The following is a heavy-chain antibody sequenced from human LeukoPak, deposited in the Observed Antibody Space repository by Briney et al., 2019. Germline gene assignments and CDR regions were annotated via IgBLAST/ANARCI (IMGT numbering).Heavy chain of an antibody. J-gene: IGHJ6*03. Sequence: GGSLRLSCAASGFTFSSYEMNWVRQAPGKGPEWVSYFSSSGSTIYYADSVKGRFTISRDNAKNSLYLQTNSMRAEDTAVYYCARGRGPYYYYYYYMDVWGKGTTVTVSS. CDR3: ARGRGPYYYYYYYMDV. CDR2: FSSSGSTI. CDR1: GFTFSSYE. V-gene: IGHV3-48*03. D-gene: IGHD5-24*01.